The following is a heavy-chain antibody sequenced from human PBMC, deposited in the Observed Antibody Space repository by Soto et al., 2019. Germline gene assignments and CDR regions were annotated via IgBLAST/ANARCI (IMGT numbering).Heavy chain of an antibody. V-gene: IGHV1-69*02. D-gene: IGHD5-12*01. CDR3: AGKARGYSGYENFDY. CDR1: GATFTSNT. CDR2: IFLILGIA. J-gene: IGHJ4*02. Sequence: QVQLVQSGAEVKKPGSSVKVSCKASGATFTSNTISWVRQAPGKGLEWMGRIFLILGIANYAQKFQGRVTITADKSTSTAYMELSSLRSEDTAVYYCAGKARGYSGYENFDYWGQGTLVTVSS.